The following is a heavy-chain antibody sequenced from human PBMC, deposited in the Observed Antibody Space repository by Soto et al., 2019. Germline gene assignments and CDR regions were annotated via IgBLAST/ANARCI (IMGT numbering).Heavy chain of an antibody. D-gene: IGHD1-20*01. CDR1: GGSISTFY. J-gene: IGHJ5*02. CDR2: LHYSGSA. V-gene: IGHV4-59*08. Sequence: QVQLQESGPGLVNPSETLSLTCTVSGGSISTFYWSWIRQPPGKGLEWIGYLHYSGSAVSNPSPKSRLTIAVDTSKNPFSLKLRSVTAADTDVYYCARYNWIDLGLWFDPWGQGTLVTVSS. CDR3: ARYNWIDLGLWFDP.